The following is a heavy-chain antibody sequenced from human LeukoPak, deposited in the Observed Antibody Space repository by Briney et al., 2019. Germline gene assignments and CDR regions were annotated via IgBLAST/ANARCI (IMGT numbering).Heavy chain of an antibody. J-gene: IGHJ4*02. V-gene: IGHV3-74*01. CDR3: AKSRRAYCSGGSCFGLWDY. CDR1: EFTFSTYW. CDR2: INSDESST. D-gene: IGHD2-15*01. Sequence: GGSLRLSCAASEFTFSTYWMHWVRQAPGKGLVWVSRINSDESSTTYADSVKGRFTISRDNAKNTLYLQMNSLRAEDTAVYYCAKSRRAYCSGGSCFGLWDYWGQGTLVTVSS.